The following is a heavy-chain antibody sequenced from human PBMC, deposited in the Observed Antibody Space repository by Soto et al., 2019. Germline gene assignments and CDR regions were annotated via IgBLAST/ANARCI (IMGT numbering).Heavy chain of an antibody. CDR1: GGSIRSCGYY. D-gene: IGHD2-21*02. CDR2: IYYSGST. CDR3: ARAYCGGDCYLHEVYYFDY. V-gene: IGHV4-31*03. J-gene: IGHJ4*02. Sequence: QVQLQESGPGLVKPSQTLSLTCTVSGGSIRSCGYYWSWIRQHPVKGLEWIGYIYYSGSTYYNPSLKSRVTISVDTSKHQSSLKLSSVTAADTAVYYCARAYCGGDCYLHEVYYFDYWGQGTLVTVSS.